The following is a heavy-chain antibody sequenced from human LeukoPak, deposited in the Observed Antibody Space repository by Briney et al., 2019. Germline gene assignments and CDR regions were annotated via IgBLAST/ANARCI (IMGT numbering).Heavy chain of an antibody. CDR1: GYSISSGYY. D-gene: IGHD3-10*01. CDR2: IYHSGST. J-gene: IGHJ4*02. Sequence: TLSLTCTVSGYSISSGYYWGWIRQPPGKGLEWIGSIYHSGSTYYNPSLKSRVTISVDTSKDQFSLKLSSVTAADTAVYYCARDYYGSGKDYWGQGTLVTVSS. V-gene: IGHV4-38-2*02. CDR3: ARDYYGSGKDY.